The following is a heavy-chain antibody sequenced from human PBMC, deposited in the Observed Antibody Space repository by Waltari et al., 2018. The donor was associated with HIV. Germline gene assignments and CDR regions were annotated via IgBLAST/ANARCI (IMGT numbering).Heavy chain of an antibody. Sequence: LSLTCVVSGASITSNNWWSWVRQPPRKGLEWIGEIYHSGTTNYNPSLKSRVTISLDKSKNHFSLRLTSATAADTAVYYCARVDENNSGRMDYWGQGNLVTVSS. V-gene: IGHV4-4*02. CDR2: IYHSGTT. D-gene: IGHD6-25*01. CDR3: ARVDENNSGRMDY. CDR1: GASITSNNW. J-gene: IGHJ4*02.